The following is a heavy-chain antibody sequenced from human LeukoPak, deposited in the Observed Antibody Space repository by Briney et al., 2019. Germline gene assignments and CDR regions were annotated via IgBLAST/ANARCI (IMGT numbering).Heavy chain of an antibody. J-gene: IGHJ3*02. CDR3: ARDGAMITFGGVIEHDAFDI. CDR1: GGTFSSYA. V-gene: IGHV1-69*01. CDR2: IIPIFGTA. D-gene: IGHD3-16*02. Sequence: ASVKVSCKASGGTFSSYAISWVRQAPGQGLEWMGGIIPIFGTANYAQKFQGRVTITADESTSTAYMELSSLRSEDTAVYYCARDGAMITFGGVIEHDAFDIWGQGTVVTVSS.